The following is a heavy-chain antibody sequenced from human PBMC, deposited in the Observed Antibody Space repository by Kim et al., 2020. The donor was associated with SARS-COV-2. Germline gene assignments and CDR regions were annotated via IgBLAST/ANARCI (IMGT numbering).Heavy chain of an antibody. CDR2: ISHGGST. J-gene: IGHJ2*01. CDR1: GGSFSDYY. V-gene: IGHV4-34*01. D-gene: IGHD6-13*01. CDR3: ARGGIAATGDWYFHL. Sequence: SETLSLTCAVYGGSFSDYYWSWIRQPPGKGPEWIGKISHGGSTNYNPSLKSRVTISVDTSKNQSSLKLTSVTAADTAVYYCARGGIAATGDWYFHLWGRG.